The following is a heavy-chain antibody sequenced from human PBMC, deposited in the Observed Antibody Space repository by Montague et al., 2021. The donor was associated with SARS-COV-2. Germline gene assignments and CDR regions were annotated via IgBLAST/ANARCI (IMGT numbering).Heavy chain of an antibody. D-gene: IGHD6-13*01. Sequence: SETLSLTCAVSGGSISSSNWWNWVRQSPGKGLEWIGEISHSGRTNYNPSLKSRVTISVDNSKNQFSLNLTSLTAAGTALYYCARHPQQLVLRYWYFDLWGRGTLVTVSS. CDR2: ISHSGRT. CDR1: GGSISSSNW. J-gene: IGHJ2*01. CDR3: ARHPQQLVLRYWYFDL. V-gene: IGHV4-4*02.